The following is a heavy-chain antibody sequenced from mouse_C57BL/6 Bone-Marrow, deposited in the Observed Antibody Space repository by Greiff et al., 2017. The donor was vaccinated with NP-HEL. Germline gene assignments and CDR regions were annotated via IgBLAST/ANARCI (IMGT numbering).Heavy chain of an antibody. CDR3: ARGLLYQLRGYAMDY. CDR1: GFTFSSYA. V-gene: IGHV5-4*01. J-gene: IGHJ4*01. Sequence: EVQVVESGGGLVKPGGSLKLSCAASGFTFSSYAMSWVRQTPEKRLEWVATISDGGSYTYYPDNVKGRFTISRDNAKNNLYLQMSHLKSEDTAMYYCARGLLYQLRGYAMDYWGQGTSVTVSS. CDR2: ISDGGSYT. D-gene: IGHD2-5*01.